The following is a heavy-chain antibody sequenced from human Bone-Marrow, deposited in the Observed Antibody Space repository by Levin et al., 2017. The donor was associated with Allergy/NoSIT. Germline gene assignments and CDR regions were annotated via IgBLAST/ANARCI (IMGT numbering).Heavy chain of an antibody. CDR2: IDWDDDK. CDR1: GFSLSTSGMC. D-gene: IGHD1-26*01. V-gene: IGHV2-70*11. Sequence: SGPTLVKPTQTLTLTCTFSGFSLSTSGMCVSWIRQPPGKALEWLARIDWDDDKYYSTSLKTRLTISKDTSKNQVVLTMTNMDPVDTATYYCARIAGLSGAYYFDYWGQGTLVTVSS. CDR3: ARIAGLSGAYYFDY. J-gene: IGHJ4*02.